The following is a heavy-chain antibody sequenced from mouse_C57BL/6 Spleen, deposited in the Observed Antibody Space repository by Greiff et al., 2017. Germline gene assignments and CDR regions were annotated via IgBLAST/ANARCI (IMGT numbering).Heavy chain of an antibody. J-gene: IGHJ3*01. D-gene: IGHD2-3*01. CDR1: GFTFSSYA. CDR2: ISDGGSYT. CDR3: ARREDGTWFAY. Sequence: DVQLVESGGGLVKPGGSLKLSCAASGFTFSSYAMSWVRQTPEKRLEWVATISDGGSYTYYPDNVKGRFTISRDNAKNNLYLQMSHLKSEDTAMYYCARREDGTWFAYWGQGTLVPVSA. V-gene: IGHV5-4*01.